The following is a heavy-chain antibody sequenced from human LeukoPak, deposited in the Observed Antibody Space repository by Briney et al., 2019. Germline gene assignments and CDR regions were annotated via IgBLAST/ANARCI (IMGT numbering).Heavy chain of an antibody. Sequence: GGSLRPSCAASGFTFDDYGMSWVRHAPGKGLEWVSGINWNGGSTGYADSVKGRFTISRDNAKNSLYLQMNSLRAEDTAVYYCARELRITMSQPSGYFDYWGQGTLVTVSS. CDR2: INWNGGST. V-gene: IGHV3-20*04. D-gene: IGHD3-22*01. CDR3: ARELRITMSQPSGYFDY. CDR1: GFTFDDYG. J-gene: IGHJ4*02.